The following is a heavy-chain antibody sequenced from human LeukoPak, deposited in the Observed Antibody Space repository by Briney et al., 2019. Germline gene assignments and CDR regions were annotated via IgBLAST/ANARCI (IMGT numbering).Heavy chain of an antibody. J-gene: IGHJ5*02. Sequence: GGSLRLSCAASGFTFSSYSMNWARQAPGKGLEWVSYISYSSSTIYYADSVKGRFTISRDNGKNSLYLQMNSLRAEDTAVYYCAKDRDYGDYFRWFDPWGQGTLVTVSS. CDR1: GFTFSSYS. CDR3: AKDRDYGDYFRWFDP. CDR2: ISYSSSTI. D-gene: IGHD4-17*01. V-gene: IGHV3-48*01.